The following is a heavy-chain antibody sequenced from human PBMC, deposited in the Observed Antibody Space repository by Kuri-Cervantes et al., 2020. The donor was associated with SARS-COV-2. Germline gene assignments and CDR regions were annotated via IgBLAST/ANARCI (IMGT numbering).Heavy chain of an antibody. J-gene: IGHJ5*02. V-gene: IGHV2-5*05. Sequence: SGPTLVKPTQTLTLTRHFSGFSLSTSGVGVGWVHQPPGKALEWLARIYWDDDKRYGPSPKSRHTITKDTSKNQVVLTLTNMDPVDTATYYCAPLLGEDWFDPWGQGTLVTVSS. D-gene: IGHD3-16*01. CDR3: APLLGEDWFDP. CDR2: IYWDDDK. CDR1: GFSLSTSGVG.